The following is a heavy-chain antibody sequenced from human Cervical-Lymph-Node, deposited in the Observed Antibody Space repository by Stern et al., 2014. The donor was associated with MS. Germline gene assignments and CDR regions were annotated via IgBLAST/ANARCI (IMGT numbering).Heavy chain of an antibody. V-gene: IGHV1-8*01. CDR2: MNPNIGNT. CDR3: ARGLVVSSSLWFDP. J-gene: IGHJ5*02. D-gene: IGHD6-6*01. Sequence: VQLVQSGAEVKKPGASVKVSCKASGYTFINYDINWVRQAPGRGLEWIGWMNPNIGNTGYAQEFQGRVTMTTNTSISTAYMELSSLTSDDTAVYYCARGLVVSSSLWFDPWGQGTLVTVSS. CDR1: GYTFINYD.